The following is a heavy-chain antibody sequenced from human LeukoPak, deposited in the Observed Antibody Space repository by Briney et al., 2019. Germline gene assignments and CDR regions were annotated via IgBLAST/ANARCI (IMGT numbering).Heavy chain of an antibody. CDR1: GYTFIDYY. CDR2: INPNSGGT. CDR3: ARIRYYYGSGSYSLGY. D-gene: IGHD3-10*01. J-gene: IGHJ4*02. V-gene: IGHV1-2*02. Sequence: AASVRVSCKDSGYTFIDYYIHWGRQAPGQGLEWMGWINPNSGGTNYGQTFQGRVTITRDTSISTAYMELSRLISDETAVYYCARIRYYYGSGSYSLGYWGQGSLVSVSS.